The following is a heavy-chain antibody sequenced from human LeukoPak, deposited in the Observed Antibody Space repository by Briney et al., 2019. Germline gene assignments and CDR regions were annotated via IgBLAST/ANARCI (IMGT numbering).Heavy chain of an antibody. CDR1: GGSFSGYY. CDR2: INHSGST. V-gene: IGHV4-34*01. J-gene: IGHJ4*02. D-gene: IGHD3-3*01. Sequence: PSETLSLTCAVYGGSFSGYYWSWLRQPPGKGLEWIGEINHSGSTNYNPSLKSRVTISVDTSKNQFSLKLSSVTAADTAVYYCARVQYDFWSGYPFDYWGQGTLVTVSS. CDR3: ARVQYDFWSGYPFDY.